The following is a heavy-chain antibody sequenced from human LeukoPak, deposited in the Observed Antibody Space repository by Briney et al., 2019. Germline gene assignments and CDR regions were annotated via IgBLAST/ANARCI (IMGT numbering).Heavy chain of an antibody. Sequence: ASVKVSCKASGYTFTGYYMHWVRQAPGQGLEWMGWINPNSGGTNYAQKLQGRVTMTRDTSISTAYMELSRLRSDDTAVYYCARDGDIVVVPAAIGVDYWGQGTLVTVSS. CDR2: INPNSGGT. CDR3: ARDGDIVVVPAAIGVDY. V-gene: IGHV1-2*02. J-gene: IGHJ4*02. D-gene: IGHD2-2*02. CDR1: GYTFTGYY.